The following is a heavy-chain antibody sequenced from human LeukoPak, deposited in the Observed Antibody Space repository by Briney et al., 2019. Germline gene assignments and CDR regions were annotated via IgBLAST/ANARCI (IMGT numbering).Heavy chain of an antibody. Sequence: GGSLRLSCAASGFTFSSYDMHWVRQAPGKGLEWVAFIRYDGSNKYYADSVKGRFTVSRDNSKNTLYLQMNSLRAEDTAVYYCAKVLSGSYSPFDYWGQGTLVTVSS. D-gene: IGHD1-26*01. V-gene: IGHV3-30*02. CDR1: GFTFSSYD. CDR2: IRYDGSNK. J-gene: IGHJ4*02. CDR3: AKVLSGSYSPFDY.